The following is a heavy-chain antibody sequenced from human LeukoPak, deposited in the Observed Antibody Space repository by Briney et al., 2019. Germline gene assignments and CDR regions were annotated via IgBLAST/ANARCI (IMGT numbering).Heavy chain of an antibody. V-gene: IGHV1-18*01. CDR3: ARTMTTGTTHGELDF. D-gene: IGHD4-17*01. CDR1: GYTFSNYV. CDR2: ISTYTGNS. Sequence: GASVKVSCKASGYTFSNYVLTWMRQAPGQGLEWMGRISTYTGNSNYAQKFQDRVTMTTDTSTSTAYMELRNLSSDDTAVYSCARTMTTGTTHGELDFWGQGTLVTVSS. J-gene: IGHJ4*02.